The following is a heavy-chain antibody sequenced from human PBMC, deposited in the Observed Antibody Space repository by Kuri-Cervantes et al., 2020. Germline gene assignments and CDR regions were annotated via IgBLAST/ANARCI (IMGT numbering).Heavy chain of an antibody. CDR1: GLTFSSYA. CDR2: ISYDGSG. D-gene: IGHD2-15*01. V-gene: IGHV3-30*01. J-gene: IGHJ4*02. CDR3: VRGPYWQFDY. Sequence: GGSLRLSCAASGLTFSSYAMHWVRQAPGKGLEWVAVISYDGSGHYADSVKGRFTISRDNSKNTLYLQMYSLRPEDTAVYYCVRGPYWQFDYWGQGTLVTVSS.